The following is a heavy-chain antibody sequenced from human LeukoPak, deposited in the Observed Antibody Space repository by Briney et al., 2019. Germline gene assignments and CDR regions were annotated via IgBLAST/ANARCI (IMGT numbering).Heavy chain of an antibody. J-gene: IGHJ4*02. D-gene: IGHD3-22*01. CDR1: GFTFSSYA. Sequence: GGSLRLSCAASGFTFSSYAMHWVRQAPGKGLEWVAVISYDGSNKYYADSVRGRFTISRDSAKNTLYLQMNSLRAEDTALYYCAKDYYDSSGYLFDYWDQGTLVIVSS. V-gene: IGHV3-30-3*01. CDR3: AKDYYDSSGYLFDY. CDR2: ISYDGSNK.